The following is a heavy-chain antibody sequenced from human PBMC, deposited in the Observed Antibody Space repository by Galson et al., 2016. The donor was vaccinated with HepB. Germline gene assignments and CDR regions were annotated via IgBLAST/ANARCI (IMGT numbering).Heavy chain of an antibody. CDR1: GFNFSAYS. J-gene: IGHJ5*02. CDR2: ISNTRSVI. Sequence: SLRLSCAASGFNFSAYSMNWVRQAPGKGLEWISYISNTRSVIHYADSVKGRFTISRGKVNNSLYLQMNSLRDEDTAVYYCARHSRPELGIEPPGTRWFDPWGQGTLVTVS. V-gene: IGHV3-48*02. CDR3: ARHSRPELGIEPPGTRWFDP. D-gene: IGHD6-13*01.